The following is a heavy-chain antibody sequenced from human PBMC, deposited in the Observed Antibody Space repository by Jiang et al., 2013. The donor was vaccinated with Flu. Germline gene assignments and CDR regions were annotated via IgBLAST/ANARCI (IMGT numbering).Heavy chain of an antibody. CDR2: INPNSGGT. V-gene: IGHV1-2*04. Sequence: KASGYTFTGYYMHWVRQAPGQGLEWMGWINPNSGGTNYAQKFQGWVTMTRDTSISTAYMELSRLRSDDTAVYYCARVGIVGARIFWDYFDYWGQGTLVTVSS. D-gene: IGHD1-26*01. J-gene: IGHJ4*02. CDR1: GYTFTGYY. CDR3: ARVGIVGARIFWDYFDY.